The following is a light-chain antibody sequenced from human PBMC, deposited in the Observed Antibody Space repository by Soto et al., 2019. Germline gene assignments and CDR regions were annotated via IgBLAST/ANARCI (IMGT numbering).Light chain of an antibody. Sequence: DIQMTQSPSTLSASVGDRVTVTCRASQSISNWLAWYQQKPGKAPKLLIYDASTLENGVPSRFRGSGYGTEFTITISSLQPDDFATFYCQLYNSYSPSFGPGNKVEIK. V-gene: IGKV1-5*01. CDR2: DAS. CDR3: QLYNSYSPS. CDR1: QSISNW. J-gene: IGKJ3*01.